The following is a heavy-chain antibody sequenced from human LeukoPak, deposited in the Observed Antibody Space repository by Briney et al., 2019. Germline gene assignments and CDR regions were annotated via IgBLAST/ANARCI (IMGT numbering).Heavy chain of an antibody. CDR3: AIENDYGDYYYD. Sequence: GASVKVSCKASGGTFSSYAISWVRQAPGQGLEWMGGIIPIFGTANYAQKFQGRVTITADESTGTAYMELSSLRSEDTAVYYCAIENDYGDYYYDWGQGTMVTVSS. J-gene: IGHJ3*01. CDR1: GGTFSSYA. D-gene: IGHD4-17*01. V-gene: IGHV1-69*13. CDR2: IIPIFGTA.